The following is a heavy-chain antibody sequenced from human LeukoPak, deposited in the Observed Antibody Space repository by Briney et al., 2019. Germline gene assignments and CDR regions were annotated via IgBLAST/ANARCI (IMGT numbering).Heavy chain of an antibody. CDR2: ISSITSAI. J-gene: IGHJ4*02. V-gene: IGHV3-11*01. Sequence: GGSLRLSCAPSGLSISDYYMTWIRQAPGGGLQWIAYISSITSAIHYASSMKGRFTMSRYNAKNSVYLQMNSLRNEDTAMYFCVSTPAIRRLNFWGQGTLVTVSS. CDR1: GLSISDYY. CDR3: VSTPAIRRLNF. D-gene: IGHD3-16*01.